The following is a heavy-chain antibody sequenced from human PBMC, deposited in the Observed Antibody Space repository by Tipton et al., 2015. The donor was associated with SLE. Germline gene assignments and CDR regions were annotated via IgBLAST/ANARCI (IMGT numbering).Heavy chain of an antibody. CDR1: GFTFSRYW. CDR2: MNQDGSQT. Sequence: SLRLSCAASGFTFSRYWMSWVRQAPGKGLEWVANMNQDGSQTYYVDSVKGRFTISRDNAKDSISLQMNSLRAEDTAVYYCTRDDLSGNSGQGTLVSVSS. V-gene: IGHV3-7*01. J-gene: IGHJ4*02. CDR3: TRDDLSGN.